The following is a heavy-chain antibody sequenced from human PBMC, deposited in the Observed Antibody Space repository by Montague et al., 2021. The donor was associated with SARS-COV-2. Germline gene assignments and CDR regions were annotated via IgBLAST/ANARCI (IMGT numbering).Heavy chain of an antibody. J-gene: IGHJ4*02. CDR2: INHSESS. Sequence: SETLSLTCAVYGGSFRGDYWSWTRQRPGKGREWNGEINHSESSKYNPSLKSRVSMSVDKSWNQFSLRLTSVTAADTAIYYCARRGSGRPDLAYWGQGTLVTVSS. V-gene: IGHV4-34*01. CDR3: ARRGSGRPDLAY. D-gene: IGHD1-26*01. CDR1: GGSFRGDY.